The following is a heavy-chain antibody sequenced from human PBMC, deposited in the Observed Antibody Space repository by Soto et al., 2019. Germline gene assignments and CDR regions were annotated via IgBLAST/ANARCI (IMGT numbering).Heavy chain of an antibody. D-gene: IGHD3-22*01. CDR3: ARGGYYDSSGSRNYFYYEMYV. CDR1: GYTFSSYG. V-gene: IGHV1-18*01. J-gene: IGHJ6*02. CDR2: VSPYDGYT. Sequence: GASVKVSCKASGYTFSSYGINWVRQAPGQGLEWLGWVSPYDGYTNYAQILQGRVSMTTDTSTKTAYMEVRSLRSDDTAVYYCARGGYYDSSGSRNYFYYEMYVWCQGTALTVSS.